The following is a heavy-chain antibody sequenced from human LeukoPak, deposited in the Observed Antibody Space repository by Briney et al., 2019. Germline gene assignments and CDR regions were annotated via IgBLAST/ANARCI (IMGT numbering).Heavy chain of an antibody. J-gene: IGHJ4*02. CDR1: GYSFISYG. CDR2: ISVYNGDT. D-gene: IGHD3-16*02. CDR3: ATGLYDYVWGSYRQNHY. Sequence: ASVKVSCKASGYSFISYGISWVRQAPGQGLEWMGWISVYNGDTDYAQKFQGRVTMTEDTSTDTAYMELSSLRSEDTAVYYCATGLYDYVWGSYRQNHYWGQGTLVTVSS. V-gene: IGHV1-18*01.